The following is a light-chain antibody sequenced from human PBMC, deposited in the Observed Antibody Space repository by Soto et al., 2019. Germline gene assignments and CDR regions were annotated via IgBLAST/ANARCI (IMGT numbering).Light chain of an antibody. CDR2: DAS. CDR1: QHINKH. CDR3: HQYHNFLIT. V-gene: IGKV1-33*01. Sequence: DIQMTQSPSSLSASVRDRVTISCQASQHINKHLNWYQHKPGKAPQLLIFDASNLATGVPSRFSLSGCRKDVTVGISIVQPEDFATYYWHQYHNFLITVGQRTRLEIK. J-gene: IGKJ5*01.